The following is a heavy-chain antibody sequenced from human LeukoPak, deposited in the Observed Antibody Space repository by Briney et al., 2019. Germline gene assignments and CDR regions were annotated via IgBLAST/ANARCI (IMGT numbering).Heavy chain of an antibody. CDR1: GGSISSYY. Sequence: SETLSLTCTVSGGSISSYYWSWIRQPPGKGLEWIGYIYYSGSTNYNPSLKSRATISVDTSKNQFSLKLSSVTAADTAVYYCARGGAAYDFWSGYNNWFDPWGQGTLVTVSS. J-gene: IGHJ5*02. CDR2: IYYSGST. V-gene: IGHV4-59*08. D-gene: IGHD3-3*01. CDR3: ARGGAAYDFWSGYNNWFDP.